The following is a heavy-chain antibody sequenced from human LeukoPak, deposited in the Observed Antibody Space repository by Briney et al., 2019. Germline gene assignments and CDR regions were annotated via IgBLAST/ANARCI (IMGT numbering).Heavy chain of an antibody. CDR2: INFDGSAK. Sequence: GGSLRLSCAASGFTFSTDGIHWFRQAPGKRPEWVANINFDGSAKYYADSLKGRFTISRDNSKNTLYLEMNSLRVEDTAVYYCAKGVSGNSFYLDYWGQGTLVTVSS. D-gene: IGHD1-20*01. CDR3: AKGVSGNSFYLDY. CDR1: GFTFSTDG. J-gene: IGHJ4*02. V-gene: IGHV3-30*02.